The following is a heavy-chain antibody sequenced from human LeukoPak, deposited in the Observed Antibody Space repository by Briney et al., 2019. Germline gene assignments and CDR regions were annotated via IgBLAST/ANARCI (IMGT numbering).Heavy chain of an antibody. D-gene: IGHD6-13*01. CDR3: ARGPGRAAAGSPGRFRGQSYWYFEL. Sequence: PSESLSLTCTVSGGSLSSGSYYWSWIPQPAGKGLEWSGRIYTSGSTNYNSSLKSRITISVYTSNNQFSLKLSSVTAADTSVYYCARGPGRAAAGSPGRFRGQSYWYFELWGRGTLVTVSS. V-gene: IGHV4-61*02. CDR1: GGSLSSGSYY. J-gene: IGHJ2*01. CDR2: IYTSGST.